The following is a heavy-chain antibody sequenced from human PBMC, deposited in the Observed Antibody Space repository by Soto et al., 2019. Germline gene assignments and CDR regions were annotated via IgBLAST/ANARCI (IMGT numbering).Heavy chain of an antibody. V-gene: IGHV4-59*01. CDR1: GGSISSYY. Sequence: SETLSLTCTVSGGSISSYYWSWIRQPPGKGLELIGYIYYSGSTNYNPSLNSRVTISVDTSKNQFSLKLSSLTAADTAVYYCARRWGYYFDYWGQGTLVTVSS. CDR3: ARRWGYYFDY. J-gene: IGHJ4*02. CDR2: IYYSGST. D-gene: IGHD3-16*01.